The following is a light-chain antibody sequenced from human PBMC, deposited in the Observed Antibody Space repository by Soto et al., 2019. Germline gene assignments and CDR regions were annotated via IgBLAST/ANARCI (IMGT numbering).Light chain of an antibody. CDR3: CSYTTSSTYV. CDR1: SSDVGGYNY. V-gene: IGLV2-14*03. CDR2: DVS. J-gene: IGLJ1*01. Sequence: QSVLTQPAPVSGSPGQSIAISCTGTSSDVGGYNYVSWYQQHPGKAPKLMIYDVSNRPSGVSNRFSGSKSGNTASLTISGLQAEDEADYYCCSYTTSSTYVFGTGTKVTVL.